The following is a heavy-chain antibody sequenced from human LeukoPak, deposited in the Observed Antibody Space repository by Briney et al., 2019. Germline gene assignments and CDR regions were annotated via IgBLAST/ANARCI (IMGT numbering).Heavy chain of an antibody. Sequence: GGSLRLSCAASGFTFSSYWMHWVRQAPGKGLVWVSRINSDGSSTSYADSVKGRFTISRDNAKNTLYLQMNSLRAEDTAVYYCARVASDFWSGQNVADYWGQGTLVTVSS. CDR3: ARVASDFWSGQNVADY. CDR2: INSDGSST. J-gene: IGHJ4*02. CDR1: GFTFSSYW. D-gene: IGHD3-3*01. V-gene: IGHV3-74*01.